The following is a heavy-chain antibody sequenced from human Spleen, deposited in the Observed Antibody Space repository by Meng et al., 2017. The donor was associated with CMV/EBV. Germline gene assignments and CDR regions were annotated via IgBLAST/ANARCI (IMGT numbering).Heavy chain of an antibody. CDR1: GGSISSTSYY. CDR3: ARQRVGATSHFDY. CDR2: IYHSGSM. J-gene: IGHJ4*02. V-gene: IGHV4-39*01. D-gene: IGHD1-26*01. Sequence: SETLSLTCSVSGGSISSTSYYWGWIRQPPGKGLEWIGCIYHSGSMSGNPSLKSRVTMSVDTSNNQFSLKLSSVTAADTAVYYCARQRVGATSHFDYWGQGTLVTVSS.